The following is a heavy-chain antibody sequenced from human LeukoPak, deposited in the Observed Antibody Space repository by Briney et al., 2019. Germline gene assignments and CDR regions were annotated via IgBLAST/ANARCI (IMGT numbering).Heavy chain of an antibody. D-gene: IGHD3-10*01. CDR2: IYYSGST. J-gene: IGHJ4*02. V-gene: IGHV4-39*07. CDR1: GGSISSSSYY. Sequence: SETLSLTCTVSGGSISSSSYYWGWIRQPPGKGLEWIGSIYYSGSTYYNPSLKSRVTISVDTSKNQFSLKLSSVTAADTAVYYCARVEMVFDYYGSGSYYTHLFDYWGQGTLVTVSS. CDR3: ARVEMVFDYYGSGSYYTHLFDY.